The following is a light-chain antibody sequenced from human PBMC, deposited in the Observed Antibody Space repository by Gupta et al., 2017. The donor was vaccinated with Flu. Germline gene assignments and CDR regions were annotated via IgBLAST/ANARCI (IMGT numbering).Light chain of an antibody. V-gene: IGKV4-1*01. CDR1: QSVLYSSNNKNY. Sequence: DIVMTQSPDSLAVSLGERATINCKSSQSVLYSSNNKNYLAWYQQKPGQRPQLLIYWASTRESGVPDRFSGSGSGTDFTLTISSLQAEDVALYYCQQYDTTPKWTFGQGTKVELK. CDR2: WAS. J-gene: IGKJ1*01. CDR3: QQYDTTPKWT.